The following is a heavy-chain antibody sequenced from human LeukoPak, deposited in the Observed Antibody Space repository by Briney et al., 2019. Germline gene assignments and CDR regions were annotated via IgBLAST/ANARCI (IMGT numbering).Heavy chain of an antibody. CDR3: AREGPAAVGYYFDY. D-gene: IGHD2-2*01. CDR2: IYHSGAT. J-gene: IGHJ4*02. V-gene: IGHV4-4*02. Sequence: SETLSLTCAVSGDSVTSSNWWSWVRQPPGKGLEWIGEIYHSGATNYNPSLKSRVTISVDTSKNQFSLKLSSVTAADTAVYYCAREGPAAVGYYFDYWGQGTLVTVSS. CDR1: GDSVTSSNW.